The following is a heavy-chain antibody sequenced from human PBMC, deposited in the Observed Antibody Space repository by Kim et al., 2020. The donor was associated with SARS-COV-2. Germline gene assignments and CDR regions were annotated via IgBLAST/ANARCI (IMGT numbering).Heavy chain of an antibody. J-gene: IGHJ6*02. Sequence: GGSLRLSCAASGFTFNNYNMNWVRQAPGKGLEWVSFIGSTSTITYYADSVKGRFTISRDSARNSLYLLMNSLRHEDTAVYYCARDRAVAGRSYHYGLDVWGQGTTVTVSS. CDR2: IGSTSTIT. V-gene: IGHV3-48*02. D-gene: IGHD6-19*01. CDR1: GFTFNNYN. CDR3: ARDRAVAGRSYHYGLDV.